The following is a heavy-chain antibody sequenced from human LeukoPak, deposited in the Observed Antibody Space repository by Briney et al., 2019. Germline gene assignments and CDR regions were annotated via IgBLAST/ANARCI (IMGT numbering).Heavy chain of an antibody. J-gene: IGHJ3*02. CDR3: ARGLLDYYDPQDYAFDI. Sequence: SETLSLTCTVSGGSISSYYWSWIRQPPGKGLEWIGYIYYSGSTNYNPSLKSRVTISVDTSKNQFSLKLSSVTAADTAVYYCARGLLDYYDPQDYAFDIWGQGTMVTVSS. D-gene: IGHD3-22*01. CDR1: GGSISSYY. CDR2: IYYSGST. V-gene: IGHV4-59*01.